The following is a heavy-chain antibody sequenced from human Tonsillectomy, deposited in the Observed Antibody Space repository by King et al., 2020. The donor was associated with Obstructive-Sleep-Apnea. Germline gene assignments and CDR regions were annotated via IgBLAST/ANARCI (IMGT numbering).Heavy chain of an antibody. CDR2: ISGSGGIT. CDR3: AKDGNSSRPEYFDY. Sequence: VQLVESGGGLVQPGGSLRLSCAGSGFTVSSYAMSWVRQAPGKGLEWVSAISGSGGITFSADSVKGRFTISRDISKNTVYLQMNSLRAEDTAIYYCAKDGNSSRPEYFDYWGQGTLVTVSS. D-gene: IGHD6-13*01. V-gene: IGHV3-23*04. J-gene: IGHJ4*02. CDR1: GFTVSSYA.